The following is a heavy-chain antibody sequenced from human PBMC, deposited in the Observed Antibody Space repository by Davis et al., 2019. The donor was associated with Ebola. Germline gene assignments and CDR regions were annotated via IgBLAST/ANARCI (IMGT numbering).Heavy chain of an antibody. Sequence: SETLSLTCTVSGGSISTYYWSWIRQPPGKGLEWIGYLYFRGSTTYNPSHKSRVSISVDTSKNQFSLKLNSVTSADTAVYYWARGGGYSFDSWGQGTLVTVSS. CDR2: LYFRGST. D-gene: IGHD4-11*01. CDR3: ARGGGYSFDS. J-gene: IGHJ5*01. CDR1: GGSISTYY. V-gene: IGHV4-59*01.